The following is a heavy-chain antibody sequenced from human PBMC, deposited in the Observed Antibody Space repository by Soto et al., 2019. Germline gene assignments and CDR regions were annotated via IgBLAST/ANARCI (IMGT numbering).Heavy chain of an antibody. D-gene: IGHD3-16*01. J-gene: IGHJ4*02. CDR2: ISYDGSNK. Sequence: QVQLVESGGGVVQPGRSLRLSCAASGFTFSSYAMHWVRQAPGKGLEWVAVISYDGSNKYYADSVKGRFTISRDNSKNKLYLQMNRLRAEDTAVYYCARGGGGDYWGQGTLVTVSS. CDR1: GFTFSSYA. V-gene: IGHV3-30-3*01. CDR3: ARGGGGDY.